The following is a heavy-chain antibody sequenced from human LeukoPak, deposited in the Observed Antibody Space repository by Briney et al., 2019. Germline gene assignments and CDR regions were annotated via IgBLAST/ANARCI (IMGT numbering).Heavy chain of an antibody. V-gene: IGHV3-23*01. CDR1: GFTSIAYA. J-gene: IGHJ4*02. CDR3: ASKPLYSSGWYNDY. CDR2: ISGGGVTT. D-gene: IGHD6-19*01. Sequence: PGGSLRLSCVGSGFTSIAYALTWARQAPGKGLEWVSGISGGGVTTYYADSVKGRFTISRDNSKNTLYLQMNSLRAEDTAVYYCASKPLYSSGWYNDYWGQGTLVTVSS.